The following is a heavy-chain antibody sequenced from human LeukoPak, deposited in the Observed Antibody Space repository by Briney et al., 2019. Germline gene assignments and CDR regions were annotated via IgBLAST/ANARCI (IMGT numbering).Heavy chain of an antibody. CDR3: AREGQQSYGMDV. D-gene: IGHD6-13*01. CDR2: IKQGGSEK. V-gene: IGHV3-7*05. J-gene: IGHJ6*02. CDR1: GFTFRNYW. Sequence: GGSLRLSCAASGFTFRNYWITWVRQATGKGLEWVANIKQGGSEKHYVDSVKGRFTISRDDATNSLYLQMNSLRIEDTAVYYCAREGQQSYGMDVWGQGTTVTVSS.